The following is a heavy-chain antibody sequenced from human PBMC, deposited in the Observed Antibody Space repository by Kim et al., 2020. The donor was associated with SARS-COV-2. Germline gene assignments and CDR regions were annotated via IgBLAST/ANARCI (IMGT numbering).Heavy chain of an antibody. Sequence: RQAPGQGLEWMGRIIPILGIANYTQKFQGRVTITADKSTSTAYMELSSLRSEDTAVYYCARARSSTYYYYGMDVWGQGTTVTVSS. J-gene: IGHJ6*02. V-gene: IGHV1-69*04. CDR3: ARARSSTYYYYGMDV. CDR2: IIPILGIA. D-gene: IGHD3-10*01.